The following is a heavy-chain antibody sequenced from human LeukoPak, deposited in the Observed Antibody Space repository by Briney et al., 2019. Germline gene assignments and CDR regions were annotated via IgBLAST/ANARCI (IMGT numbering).Heavy chain of an antibody. Sequence: GGSLRLSCAASGFTFSSYAMSWVRQAPGKGLEWVSAISGSGGSTYYADSVKGRFTISRDNSKNTLYLQMNSLRAEDTAVYYCARAPYCSGGSCRYFDYWGQGTLVTVSS. CDR1: GFTFSSYA. J-gene: IGHJ4*02. V-gene: IGHV3-23*01. D-gene: IGHD2-15*01. CDR3: ARAPYCSGGSCRYFDY. CDR2: ISGSGGST.